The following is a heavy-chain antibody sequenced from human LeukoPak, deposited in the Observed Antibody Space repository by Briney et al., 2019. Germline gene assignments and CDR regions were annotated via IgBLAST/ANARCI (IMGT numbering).Heavy chain of an antibody. CDR3: ARDLADGDDTYDY. CDR2: IYYSGST. D-gene: IGHD4-17*01. CDR1: GGSISSSSYY. V-gene: IGHV4-39*07. Sequence: SETLSLTCTVSGGSISSSSYYWGWIRQPPGKGLEWIGSIYYSGSTYYNPSLKSRVTISVDTSKNQFSLKLSSVTAADTAVYYCARDLADGDDTYDYWGQGTLVTVSS. J-gene: IGHJ4*02.